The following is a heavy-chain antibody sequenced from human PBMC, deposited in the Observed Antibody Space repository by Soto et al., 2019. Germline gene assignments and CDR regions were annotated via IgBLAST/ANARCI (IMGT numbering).Heavy chain of an antibody. CDR1: GYTFTSYG. J-gene: IGHJ4*02. CDR3: ARGPSHGAFDY. D-gene: IGHD5-18*01. Sequence: VASVKVSCKASGYTFTSYGISWVRQAPGQGLEWMGWISAYNGDTKYAQNFQGRVTMTRDTSIATAYMELSRLDSDDTTVYYCARGPSHGAFDYWGQGTQVTVSS. CDR2: ISAYNGDT. V-gene: IGHV1-18*01.